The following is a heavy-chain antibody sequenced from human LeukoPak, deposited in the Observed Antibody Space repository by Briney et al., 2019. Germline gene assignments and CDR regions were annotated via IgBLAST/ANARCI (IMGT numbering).Heavy chain of an antibody. D-gene: IGHD5-18*01. CDR2: IYTTGST. CDR1: GGSISNYY. Sequence: SETLSLTCTVSGGSISNYYWSWIRQAPGKGLEWIGYIYTTGSTNYNPSLKSRVTISVDTSKNQFSLKLSSVTAADTAVYYCARVLYNYGSHYFDFWGQGTLVTVSS. CDR3: ARVLYNYGSHYFDF. V-gene: IGHV4-4*08. J-gene: IGHJ4*02.